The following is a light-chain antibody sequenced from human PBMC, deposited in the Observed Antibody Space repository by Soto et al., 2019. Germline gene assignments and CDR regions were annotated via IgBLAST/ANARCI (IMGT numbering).Light chain of an antibody. Sequence: DIQMTQYPSSLSSSLGDRVTIPCRASQTISRNLNWYQQKPGTAPKLLIYAASSLQSGVPSRFSVSGSGTDFTLAISRLKTEDFATYYCQQSDSITITFRQGTRLEIK. J-gene: IGKJ5*01. V-gene: IGKV1-39*01. CDR1: QTISRN. CDR3: QQSDSITIT. CDR2: AAS.